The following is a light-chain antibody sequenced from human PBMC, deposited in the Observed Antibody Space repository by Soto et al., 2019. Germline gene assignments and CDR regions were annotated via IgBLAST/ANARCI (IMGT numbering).Light chain of an antibody. Sequence: DIQMTQSPFTLSASVGDRVTITCRASQSINARLAWHQQKPGKVPKVLIYDASNLKGGVPSRFSGSGSGTEFTLTISSLQPDDFATYYCQQYYTYPWTFGQGTKVDI. CDR1: QSINAR. CDR3: QQYYTYPWT. V-gene: IGKV1-5*01. J-gene: IGKJ1*01. CDR2: DAS.